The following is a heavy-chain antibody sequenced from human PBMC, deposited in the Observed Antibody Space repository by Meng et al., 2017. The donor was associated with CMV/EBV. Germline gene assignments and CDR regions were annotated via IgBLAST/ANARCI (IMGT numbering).Heavy chain of an antibody. J-gene: IGHJ4*02. CDR1: GGSISSYY. CDR3: ARHGDTAMVVGIDY. CDR2: IYTSGST. V-gene: IGHV4-4*07. D-gene: IGHD5-18*01. Sequence: QVALQESGPGLVKPSETLALTCTVSGGSISSYYWSWIRQPAGKGLEWIGRIYTSGSTNYNPSLKSRVTMSVDTSKNQFSLKLSSVTAADTAVYYCARHGDTAMVVGIDYWGQGTLVTVSS.